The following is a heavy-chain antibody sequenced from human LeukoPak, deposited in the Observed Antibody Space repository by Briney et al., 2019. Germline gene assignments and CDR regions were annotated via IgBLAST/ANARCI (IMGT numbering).Heavy chain of an antibody. D-gene: IGHD3-22*01. CDR2: ITWNRDNI. V-gene: IGHV3-9*01. J-gene: IGHJ6*02. CDR3: AKDLSSAITSALVLDV. CDR1: GFTFDDYA. Sequence: GGSLRLSCTVSGFTFDDYAMHWVRHTPGKGLEWVAGITWNRDNIGYGDSVKGRFTISRDNVENVLYLQMNSLRPADTALYYCAKDLSSAITSALVLDVWGQGTTVIVS.